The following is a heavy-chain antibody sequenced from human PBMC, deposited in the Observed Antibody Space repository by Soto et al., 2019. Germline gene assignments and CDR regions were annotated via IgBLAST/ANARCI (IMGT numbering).Heavy chain of an antibody. CDR3: ARLAKIWFGELFPTSAFDI. D-gene: IGHD3-10*01. J-gene: IGHJ3*02. CDR1: GGSISSSSYY. CDR2: IYYSGST. Sequence: SETLSLTCTVSGGSISSSSYYWGWIRQPPGKGLEWIGSIYYSGSTYYNPSLKSRVTISVDTSKNQFSLKLSSVTAADTAVYYCARLAKIWFGELFPTSAFDIWGQGTMVTVSS. V-gene: IGHV4-39*01.